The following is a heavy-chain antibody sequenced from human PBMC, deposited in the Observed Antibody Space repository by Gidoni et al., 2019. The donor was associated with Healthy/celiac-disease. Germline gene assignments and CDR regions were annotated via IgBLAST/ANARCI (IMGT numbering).Heavy chain of an antibody. CDR3: ARSFYSNYDLYYFDY. V-gene: IGHV4-39*01. CDR2: IYYSGST. J-gene: IGHJ4*02. D-gene: IGHD4-4*01. Sequence: QLQLQESCPGLVKPSETLSLTCTVSGGSISSSSYYWGWIRQPPGKGLEWIGSIYYSGSTYYNPSLKSRVTISVDTSKNLFSLKLSSVTAADTAVYYCARSFYSNYDLYYFDYWGQGTLVTVSS. CDR1: GGSISSSSYY.